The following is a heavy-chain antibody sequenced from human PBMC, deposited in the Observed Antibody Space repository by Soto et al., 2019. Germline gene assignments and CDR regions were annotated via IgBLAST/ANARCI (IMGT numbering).Heavy chain of an antibody. Sequence: GGSLRLSCAASGFTFSSYAMSWVRQAPGKGLEWVSAISGSGGSTYYADSVKGRFTISRDNSKNTLYLQMNSLRAEDRAVYYGAPATTYSNSHFYYYYGMDVWGQGTTVTVSS. J-gene: IGHJ6*02. V-gene: IGHV3-23*01. CDR3: APATTYSNSHFYYYYGMDV. D-gene: IGHD4-4*01. CDR2: ISGSGGST. CDR1: GFTFSSYA.